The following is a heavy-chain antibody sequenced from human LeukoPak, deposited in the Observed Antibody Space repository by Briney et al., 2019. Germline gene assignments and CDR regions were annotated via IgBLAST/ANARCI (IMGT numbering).Heavy chain of an antibody. D-gene: IGHD3-10*01. CDR3: ARGGSDY. CDR2: INEDGSTT. J-gene: IGHJ4*02. CDR1: GFTFSSNW. V-gene: IGHV3-74*01. Sequence: GGSLRLSCAASGFTFSSNWMHWVRQAPGEGLVWVSRINEDGSTTNYADSVKGRSTIFRDNAKNTLYLQMNSLRAEDTAVYYCARGGSDYWGQGTLVTVSS.